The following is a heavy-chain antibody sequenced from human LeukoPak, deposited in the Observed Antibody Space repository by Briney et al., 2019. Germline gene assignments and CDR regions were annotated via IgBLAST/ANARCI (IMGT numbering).Heavy chain of an antibody. D-gene: IGHD6-19*01. CDR3: AKDLLEQWLSRGYYFDY. J-gene: IGHJ4*02. CDR2: ISGSGGST. Sequence: GGSLRLSCAASGFTFSSYAMSWVRQAPGKGLEWVSAISGSGGSTYYADSVKGRFTISRDNSKNTLYLQMNSLRAEDTAVYYCAKDLLEQWLSRGYYFDYWGQGTLVTVSS. CDR1: GFTFSSYA. V-gene: IGHV3-23*01.